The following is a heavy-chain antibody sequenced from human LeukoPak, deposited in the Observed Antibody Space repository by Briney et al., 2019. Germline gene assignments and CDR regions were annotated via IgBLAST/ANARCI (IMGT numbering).Heavy chain of an antibody. D-gene: IGHD6-13*01. CDR3: ASLSSPFAY. CDR2: ISSSSSYI. Sequence: GGSLRLSCAASGFTFSSYITNWVRQAPGKGLEWVSYISSSSSYIYYADSVKGRFTIPRDNAKNSLYLQMNSLRAEDTAVYYCASLSSPFAYWGQGTLVTVSS. CDR1: GFTFSSYI. J-gene: IGHJ4*02. V-gene: IGHV3-21*01.